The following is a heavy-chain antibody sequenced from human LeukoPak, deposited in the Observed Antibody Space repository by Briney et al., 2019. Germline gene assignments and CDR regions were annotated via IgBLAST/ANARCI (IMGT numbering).Heavy chain of an antibody. D-gene: IGHD6-19*01. CDR2: IYYSGST. CDR1: GGSISSYY. Sequence: SETLSLTCTVSGGSISSYYWSWIRQPPGKGLEWIGYIYYSGSTNYNPSLKSRVTISVDTSKNQFSLKLSSVTAADTAVYYCARDRVAVAGYFDNWGQGTLVTVSS. J-gene: IGHJ4*02. V-gene: IGHV4-59*01. CDR3: ARDRVAVAGYFDN.